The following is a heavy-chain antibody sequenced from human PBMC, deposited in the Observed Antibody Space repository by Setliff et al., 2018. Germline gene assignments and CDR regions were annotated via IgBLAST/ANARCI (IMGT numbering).Heavy chain of an antibody. J-gene: IGHJ4*02. CDR2: TGTTGDT. V-gene: IGHV3-13*01. Sequence: LRLSCAASGFTFSTYDMHWFRQATGKGLEWVSGTGTTGDTYYPGSVRGRFTISRDNAKNSLYLQINSLRAGDTAVYYCARGFRSRGTVSSFDYWGQGTLVTVS. CDR3: ARGFRSRGTVSSFDY. D-gene: IGHD4-4*01. CDR1: GFTFSTYD.